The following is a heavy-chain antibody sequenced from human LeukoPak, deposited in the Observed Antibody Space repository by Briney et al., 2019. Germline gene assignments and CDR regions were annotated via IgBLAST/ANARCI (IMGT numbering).Heavy chain of an antibody. CDR3: ARSYYDILTGYSATSHYGMDV. Sequence: GESLKISCKGSGYSFTSYWIGWVRQMPGKGLEWMGIIYPGDSDTRYSPSFQGQVTISADKSISTAYLQWSSLNASDTAMYYCARSYYDILTGYSATSHYGMDVWGKGTTVTVSS. V-gene: IGHV5-51*01. CDR2: IYPGDSDT. D-gene: IGHD3-9*01. J-gene: IGHJ6*04. CDR1: GYSFTSYW.